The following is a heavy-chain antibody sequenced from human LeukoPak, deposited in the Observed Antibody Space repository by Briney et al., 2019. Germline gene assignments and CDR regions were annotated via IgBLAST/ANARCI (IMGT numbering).Heavy chain of an antibody. J-gene: IGHJ5*02. CDR2: ISAYNGNT. D-gene: IGHD2-2*01. Sequence: ASVKVSCKASGYTFTSYGTSWVRQAPGQGLEWMGWISAYNGNTNYAQKLQGRVTMTTDTSTSTAYMELRSLRSDDTAVYYCALTSGYCSSTSCYRVWFDPWGQGTLVTVSS. CDR1: GYTFTSYG. CDR3: ALTSGYCSSTSCYRVWFDP. V-gene: IGHV1-18*01.